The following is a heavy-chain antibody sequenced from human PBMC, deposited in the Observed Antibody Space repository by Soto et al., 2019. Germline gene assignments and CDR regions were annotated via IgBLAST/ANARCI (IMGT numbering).Heavy chain of an antibody. D-gene: IGHD3-22*01. CDR3: ASIKWDYYDSSGYMDV. CDR1: GGSISSGGYY. Sequence: PSETLSLTCTVSGGSISSGGYYWSWIRQHPGKGLEWIGYIYYSGSTYYNPSLKSRVTISVDTSKNQFSLKLSSVTAADTAVYYCASIKWDYYDSSGYMDVWGQGTTVTVSS. CDR2: IYYSGST. V-gene: IGHV4-31*03. J-gene: IGHJ6*02.